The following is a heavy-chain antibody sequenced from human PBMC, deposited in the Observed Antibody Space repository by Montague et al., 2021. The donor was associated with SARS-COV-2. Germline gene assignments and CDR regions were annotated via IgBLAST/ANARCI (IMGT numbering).Heavy chain of an antibody. CDR2: IDYRGTT. CDR1: GGSISSYY. V-gene: IGHV4-59*12. CDR3: AREGGWLSRGSYYFDY. Sequence: ETRSLTCTVSGGSISSYYWSWIRQTPGKGLEWLGHIDYRGTTNYSPFLESRVTIAVDRSKNQFSLKLSSVTAADTAVYYCAREGGWLSRGSYYFDYWGQGTLVTVSS. D-gene: IGHD3-22*01. J-gene: IGHJ4*02.